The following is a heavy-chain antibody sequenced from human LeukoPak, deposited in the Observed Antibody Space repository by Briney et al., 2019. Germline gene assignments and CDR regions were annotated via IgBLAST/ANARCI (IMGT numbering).Heavy chain of an antibody. CDR3: ARLQYCSGTRCYWFDP. CDR2: IYHSGST. J-gene: IGHJ5*02. V-gene: IGHV4-30-2*01. CDR1: GGSISSSGNS. Sequence: SQTLSLTCAVSGGSISSSGNSWSWIRQPPGNGLEWIGYIYHSGSTYYNPSLKSRVTISVDRSKNQFSLKLSSVTAADTAVYYCARLQYCSGTRCYWFDPWGQGTLVTVSS. D-gene: IGHD2-2*01.